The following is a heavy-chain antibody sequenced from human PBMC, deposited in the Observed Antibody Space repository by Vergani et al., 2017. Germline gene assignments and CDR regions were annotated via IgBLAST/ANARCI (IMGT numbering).Heavy chain of an antibody. V-gene: IGHV3-23*01. CDR1: GFTFSSYA. CDR2: ISGSGGST. CDR3: TKGSRRYTGYFFDY. J-gene: IGHJ4*02. Sequence: EVQLLESGGGLVQPGGSLRLSCAASGFTFSSYAMSWVRQAPGKGLEWVSAISGSGGSTYYADSVKGRFTISRDNSKNTLHLQMNSLRADDTAVYYCTKGSRRYTGYFFDYWGQGTLATVSS. D-gene: IGHD5-12*01.